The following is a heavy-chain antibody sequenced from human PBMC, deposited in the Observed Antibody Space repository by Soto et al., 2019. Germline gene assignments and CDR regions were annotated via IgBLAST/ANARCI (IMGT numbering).Heavy chain of an antibody. CDR3: ARDYYDSSGYYSLGPTYDAFDI. V-gene: IGHV1-46*01. CDR2: INPSGGST. Sequence: ASVKVSCKASGYTFTSYYMHWVRQAPGQGLEWMGIINPSGGSTSYAQKFQGRVTMTRDTSTSTVYMELSSLRSEDTAVYYCARDYYDSSGYYSLGPTYDAFDIWGQGTMVTVSS. D-gene: IGHD3-22*01. CDR1: GYTFTSYY. J-gene: IGHJ3*02.